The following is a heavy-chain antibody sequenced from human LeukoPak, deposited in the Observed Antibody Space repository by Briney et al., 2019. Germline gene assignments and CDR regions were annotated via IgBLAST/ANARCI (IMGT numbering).Heavy chain of an antibody. CDR1: GYTFTSYD. CDR2: MNPNSGNT. V-gene: IGHV1-8*03. J-gene: IGHJ5*02. D-gene: IGHD3-3*01. CDR3: ARGVGVQAYDFWSGYYHSTPLDP. Sequence: GASVKVSCKASGYTFTSYDINWVRQATGQGLEWMGWMNPNSGNTGYAQKFQGRVTITRNTSISTAYMELSSLRSEDTAVYYCARGVGVQAYDFWSGYYHSTPLDPWGQGTLVTVSS.